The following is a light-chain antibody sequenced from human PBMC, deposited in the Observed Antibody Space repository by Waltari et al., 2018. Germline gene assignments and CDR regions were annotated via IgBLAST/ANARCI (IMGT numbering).Light chain of an antibody. CDR3: GSYTSSSTWGV. Sequence: QSALTHPASVSGSPGQSLPIPCAGTSSDVGGYHYVSWYQQHPGKAPKLMIYDVTNRPSGVSNRFSGSKSGNTASLTISGLQVEDEADYYCGSYTSSSTWGVFGGGTKLTVL. J-gene: IGLJ2*01. CDR1: SSDVGGYHY. CDR2: DVT. V-gene: IGLV2-14*01.